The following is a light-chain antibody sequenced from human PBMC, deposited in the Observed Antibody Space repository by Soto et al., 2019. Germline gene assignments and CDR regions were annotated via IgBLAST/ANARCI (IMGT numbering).Light chain of an antibody. V-gene: IGKV3-11*01. CDR2: DAS. CDR1: QSVSSY. CDR3: QQLRNWPPLLT. J-gene: IGKJ4*02. Sequence: EIVLTQSPATLSLSPGARATLSCRASQSVSSYLAWYQQKPGQAPRLLIYDASNRATGIPARISGSGSGTDFSLTLSSLELEDFAVYYCQQLRNWPPLLTVGGGTKVEIK.